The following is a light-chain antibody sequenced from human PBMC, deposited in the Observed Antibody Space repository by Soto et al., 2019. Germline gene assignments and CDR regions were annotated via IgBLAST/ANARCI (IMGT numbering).Light chain of an antibody. CDR2: RNN. V-gene: IGLV1-47*01. Sequence: QSVLTQPPSASGTPGQRVTISCSGSSSNIGSNYVYWYQQLPGTAPKLLIYRNNQRPSGVPDRFSGSKSGTSASLAISGLRSEDEADSYCAAWDDSLSGRVFGGGTQLTVL. J-gene: IGLJ3*02. CDR1: SSNIGSNY. CDR3: AAWDDSLSGRV.